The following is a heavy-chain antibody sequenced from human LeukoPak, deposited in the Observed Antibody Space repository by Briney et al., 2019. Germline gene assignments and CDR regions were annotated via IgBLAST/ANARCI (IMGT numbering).Heavy chain of an antibody. V-gene: IGHV5-51*01. J-gene: IGHJ4*02. D-gene: IGHD2-2*02. CDR2: IYPGGSDT. CDR1: GYSFTSYW. Sequence: GESLKISCKGSGYSFTSYWIGWVRQMPGKGLEWMGIIYPGGSDTRYSPSFQGQVTISADKSISTAYLQWSSLKASDTAMYYCARRLCSSSCYMDYWGQGTLVTVSS. CDR3: ARRLCSSSCYMDY.